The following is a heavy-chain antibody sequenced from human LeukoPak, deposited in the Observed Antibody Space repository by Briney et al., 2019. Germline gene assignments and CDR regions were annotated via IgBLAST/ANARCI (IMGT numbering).Heavy chain of an antibody. J-gene: IGHJ4*02. D-gene: IGHD3-22*01. Sequence: ASVKVSCKASGGTFSSYAISWVRQAPGQGLEWMGRVIPILGIANYAQKFQGRVTITADKSTSTAYMELSSLRSEDTAVYYCAAWYYYDSSGYYSLGDYWGQGTLVTVSS. V-gene: IGHV1-69*04. CDR2: VIPILGIA. CDR1: GGTFSSYA. CDR3: AAWYYYDSSGYYSLGDY.